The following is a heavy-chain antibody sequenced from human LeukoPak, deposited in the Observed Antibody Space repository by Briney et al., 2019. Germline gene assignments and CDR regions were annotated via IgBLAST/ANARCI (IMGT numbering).Heavy chain of an antibody. CDR1: GFTFSDYY. Sequence: GGSLRLSCAASGFTFSDYYMSWIRQAPGKGLEWVSYISSSGTSTGYADSVKGRFTISRDNAKNSLYPQMNSLRAEDTAVYYCATYYYASGSSDWGQGTLVTVSS. CDR2: ISSSGTST. D-gene: IGHD3-10*01. V-gene: IGHV3-11*03. CDR3: ATYYYASGSSD. J-gene: IGHJ4*02.